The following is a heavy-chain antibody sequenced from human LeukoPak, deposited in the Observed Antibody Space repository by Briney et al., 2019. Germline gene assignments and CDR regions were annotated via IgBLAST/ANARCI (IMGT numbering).Heavy chain of an antibody. CDR3: ARGPSGYHNT. J-gene: IGHJ4*02. CDR2: ISGSGGST. D-gene: IGHD5-12*01. Sequence: GGSLRLSCAASGSTFSSYGMSWVRQAPGKGLEWVSAISGSGGSTYYADSVKGRFTISRDNSKSTLYLQMNSLRAEDTAVYYCARGPSGYHNTGGQGTLVTVSS. V-gene: IGHV3-23*01. CDR1: GSTFSSYG.